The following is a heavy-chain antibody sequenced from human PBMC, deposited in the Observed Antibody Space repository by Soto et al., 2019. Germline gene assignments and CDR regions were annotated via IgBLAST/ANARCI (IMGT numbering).Heavy chain of an antibody. V-gene: IGHV4-34*01. CDR1: GGSFSGYY. Sequence: SETLSLTCAVYGGSFSGYYWSWIRQPPGKGLEWIGEINHSGSTNYNPSLKSRVTISVDTSKNQFSLKLSSVTAADTAVYYCARGGIVATRRWDNDYWGQGTLVTVSS. CDR3: ARGGIVATRRWDNDY. CDR2: INHSGST. D-gene: IGHD5-12*01. J-gene: IGHJ4*02.